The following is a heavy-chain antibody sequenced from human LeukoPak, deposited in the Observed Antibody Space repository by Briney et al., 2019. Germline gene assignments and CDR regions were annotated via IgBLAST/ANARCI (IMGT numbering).Heavy chain of an antibody. D-gene: IGHD3-16*01. CDR1: GYTFTGYY. CDR3: ARGRGGALDY. CDR2: INPNSGGT. Sequence: ASVKVSCKASGYTFTGYYMHWVRQAPGQGLEWMGWINPNSGGTNYAQKFQGRVTMTRNTAISTAYMELSSLRSEDTAVYYCARGRGGALDYWGQGTLVTVSS. V-gene: IGHV1-2*02. J-gene: IGHJ4*02.